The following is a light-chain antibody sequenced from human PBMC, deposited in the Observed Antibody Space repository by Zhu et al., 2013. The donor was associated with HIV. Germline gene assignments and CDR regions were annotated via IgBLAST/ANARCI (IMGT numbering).Light chain of an antibody. CDR2: DAS. CDR3: QEYGGSRT. J-gene: IGKJ1*01. CDR1: QSVSSY. Sequence: EIVLTQSPATLSLSPGERATLSCRASQSVSSYLAWYQQKPGQAPRLLIYDASSRATGIPDRFSGSGSETDFTLTISRLEPEDFAVYYCQEYGGSRTFGQGTKVEIK. V-gene: IGKV3-20*01.